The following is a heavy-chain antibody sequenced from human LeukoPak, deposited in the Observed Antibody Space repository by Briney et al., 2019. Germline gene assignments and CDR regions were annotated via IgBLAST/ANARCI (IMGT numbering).Heavy chain of an antibody. CDR3: ARGGPYCTSSTCYIFDY. CDR1: GFTFSSYA. J-gene: IGHJ4*02. V-gene: IGHV3-30-3*01. D-gene: IGHD2-2*02. CDR2: VAYDGSNK. Sequence: GGSLRLSCAASGFTFSSYAMYWVRQAPGKGLEWVAVVAYDGSNKYYADSVKGRFTISRDNSKDTLFLQMNSLRAEDTAVYYCARGGPYCTSSTCYIFDYWGQGTLVSVSS.